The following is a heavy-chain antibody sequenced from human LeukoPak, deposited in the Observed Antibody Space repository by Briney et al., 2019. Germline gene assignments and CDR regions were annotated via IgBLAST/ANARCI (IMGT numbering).Heavy chain of an antibody. D-gene: IGHD2-15*01. CDR3: TRDQGYCSGGRCYSVFDI. CDR1: GFTFINYV. CDR2: IYSGGST. V-gene: IGHV3-66*01. Sequence: GGSLRLSCAASGFTFINYVMTWVRQAPGKGLEGASVIYSGGSTYYADSVKGRFIMSRDNAKNAVYLQVNSLTAEDTAVYYCTRDQGYCSGGRCYSVFDIWGQGTMVTVSS. J-gene: IGHJ3*02.